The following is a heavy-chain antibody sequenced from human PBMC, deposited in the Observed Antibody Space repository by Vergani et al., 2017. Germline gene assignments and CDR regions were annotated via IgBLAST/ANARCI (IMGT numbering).Heavy chain of an antibody. D-gene: IGHD3-10*01. CDR1: GGSINTGAYY. CDR2: VYTSGMT. CDR3: ARNLSYYYGSGSDDYNPYYYEGMDV. J-gene: IGHJ6*02. Sequence: QVQLQESGPRLVRPSQTLSLTCTVPGGSINTGAYYWSWIRQPAGKGLEWIGRVYTSGMTNYNPSLKSRVTILVDRSKSQLSLKLTSVTAGDTAVYFCARNLSYYYGSGSDDYNPYYYEGMDVWGPGTTVTVSS. V-gene: IGHV4-61*02.